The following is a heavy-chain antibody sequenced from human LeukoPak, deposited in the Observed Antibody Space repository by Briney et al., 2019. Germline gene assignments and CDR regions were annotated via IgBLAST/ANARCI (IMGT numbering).Heavy chain of an antibody. D-gene: IGHD5-12*01. J-gene: IGHJ4*02. CDR2: IYYSGTT. CDR3: ARHGFFTGGYDKATFDL. V-gene: IGHV4-61*05. Sequence: PSETLSLTCGISGGSMSSSSYYWGWIRQPPGKGLEWIGYIYYSGTTNYNPSLKSRLTISQDTSKNQFSLRLRSVTAADTAVYYCARHGFFTGGYDKATFDLWGQGTLVTVSS. CDR1: GGSMSSSSYY.